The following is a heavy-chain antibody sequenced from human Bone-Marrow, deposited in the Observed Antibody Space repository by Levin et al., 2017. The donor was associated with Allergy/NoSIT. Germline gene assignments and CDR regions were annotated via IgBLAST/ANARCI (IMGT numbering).Heavy chain of an antibody. CDR3: AREGYDFWTGYYNGAGYGMDV. CDR2: ISNDGSDYDK. CDR1: GFTFSLYA. J-gene: IGHJ6*02. D-gene: IGHD3/OR15-3a*01. V-gene: IGHV3-30*04. Sequence: GGSLRLSCAASGFTFSLYAMHWVRQVPGKGLEWVAVISNDGSDYDKSYADSVKGRFTISRDGAKNSLYLQMNGLTVEDTATYYCAREGYDFWTGYYNGAGYGMDVWGQGTTVTVSS.